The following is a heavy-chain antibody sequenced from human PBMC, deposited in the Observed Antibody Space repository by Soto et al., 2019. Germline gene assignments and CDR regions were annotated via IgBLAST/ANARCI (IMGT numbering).Heavy chain of an antibody. V-gene: IGHV4-59*01. CDR3: ARDRPYYDSSGYRTYYFDY. J-gene: IGHJ4*02. D-gene: IGHD3-22*01. CDR1: GGSISSYY. CDR2: IYYSGST. Sequence: QVQLQESGPGLVKPSETLSLTCTVSGGSISSYYWSWIRQPPGKGLEWIGYIYYSGSTNYNPSLKSRVTISVDTSKNQFSLKLSSVTAADTAVYYCARDRPYYDSSGYRTYYFDYWGQGTLGTVSS.